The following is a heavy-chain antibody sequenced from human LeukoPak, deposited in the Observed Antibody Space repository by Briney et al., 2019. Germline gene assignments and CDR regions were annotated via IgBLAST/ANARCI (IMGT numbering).Heavy chain of an antibody. D-gene: IGHD3-10*01. CDR2: ISYDGSNK. J-gene: IGHJ6*02. Sequence: GGPLRLSCAASGFTFSSYGMHWVRQAPGKGLEWVAVISYDGSNKYYADSVKGRFTISRDNSKNTLYLQMNSLRAEDTAVYYCAKDVDSPYYYGSGSRYYYYGMDVWGQGTTVTVSS. CDR3: AKDVDSPYYYGSGSRYYYYGMDV. V-gene: IGHV3-30*18. CDR1: GFTFSSYG.